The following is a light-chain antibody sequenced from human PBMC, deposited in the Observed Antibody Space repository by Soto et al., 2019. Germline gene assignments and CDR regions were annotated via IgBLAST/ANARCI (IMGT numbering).Light chain of an antibody. CDR3: QQYNNWPRT. CDR1: QGIKDY. V-gene: IGKV3-15*01. J-gene: IGKJ1*01. Sequence: EIVMTQSPATLSVSPGERATLSCRASQGIKDYLAWFQQKPGQAPRLLIYGASTRATAIPARFSGSGSGTEFTLSISSLQSEDFAVYYCQQYNNWPRTFGQGTKVDNK. CDR2: GAS.